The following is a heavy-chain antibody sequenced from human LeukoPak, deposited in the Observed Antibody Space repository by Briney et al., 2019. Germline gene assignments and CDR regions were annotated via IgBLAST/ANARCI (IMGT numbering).Heavy chain of an antibody. V-gene: IGHV1-69*05. J-gene: IGHJ5*02. CDR3: ARDNSVRDEAWWFNP. CDR2: IIPIFGSA. CDR1: GDTFSSYT. Sequence: GASVKVSCKASGDTFSSYTISWVRQAPGQGLDWMGGIIPIFGSANYAQKFKGRVTLTRDMSTSTDYLELSSLRSEDTAVYYCARDNSVRDEAWWFNPWGQGTLVTVSS. D-gene: IGHD5-24*01.